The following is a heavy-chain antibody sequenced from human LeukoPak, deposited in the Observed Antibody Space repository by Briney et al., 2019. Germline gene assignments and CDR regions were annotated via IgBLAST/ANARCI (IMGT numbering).Heavy chain of an antibody. CDR3: ARDVRGGTNEEADY. CDR1: GFTFSSYG. J-gene: IGHJ4*02. D-gene: IGHD1-26*01. CDR2: KSNDGSHE. V-gene: IGHV3-30*19. Sequence: PGGSLRLSCAASGFTFSSYGMHWVRQAPGKGLGWVAVKSNDGSHEYYADSVKGRFTISRDNSKNTLYLQMNSLKVDDTAVYYCARDVRGGTNEEADYWGQGTLVTVSS.